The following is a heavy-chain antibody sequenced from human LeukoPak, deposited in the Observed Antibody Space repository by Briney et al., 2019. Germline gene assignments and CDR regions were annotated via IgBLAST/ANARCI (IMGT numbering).Heavy chain of an antibody. D-gene: IGHD2-21*02. CDR3: AKLFGGYLHYPFDY. Sequence: GGSLRLSCAATGVTFSSYAMSLVRQAPGKGLEWVSAISGSGGSTYYADSVKGRFTISRDNSKNTLYLQMNSLRAEDTAVYYCAKLFGGYLHYPFDYWGQGTLVTVSS. J-gene: IGHJ4*02. CDR2: ISGSGGST. CDR1: GVTFSSYA. V-gene: IGHV3-23*01.